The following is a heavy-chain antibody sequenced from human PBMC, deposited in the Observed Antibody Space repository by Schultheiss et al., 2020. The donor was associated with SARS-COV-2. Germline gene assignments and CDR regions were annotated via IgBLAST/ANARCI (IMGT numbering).Heavy chain of an antibody. V-gene: IGHV3-30*03. CDR3: ARDAPVTVGFDY. J-gene: IGHJ4*02. D-gene: IGHD2-15*01. CDR1: GFTFSSYG. Sequence: GGSLRLSCAASGFTFSSYGMHWVRQAPGKGLEWVAVISYDGSNKYYADSVKGRFTISRDNSKNTLYLQMNSLRAEDTAVYYCARDAPVTVGFDYWGQGTLVTVSS. CDR2: ISYDGSNK.